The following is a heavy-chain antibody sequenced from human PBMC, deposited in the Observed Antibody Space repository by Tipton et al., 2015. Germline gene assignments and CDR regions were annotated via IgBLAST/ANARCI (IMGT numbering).Heavy chain of an antibody. Sequence: TLSLTCTVSGGSVTSGSYYWSWIRQPPGKGLEWIGSISHSGNTYYNPSLKSRVTISADTPKTQFSLKLSSVTAADTSVYYCARQNIVGNTGRHFDHWGQGTLVTVSS. CDR1: GGSVTSGSYY. D-gene: IGHD5-12*01. J-gene: IGHJ4*02. V-gene: IGHV4-39*01. CDR2: ISHSGNT. CDR3: ARQNIVGNTGRHFDH.